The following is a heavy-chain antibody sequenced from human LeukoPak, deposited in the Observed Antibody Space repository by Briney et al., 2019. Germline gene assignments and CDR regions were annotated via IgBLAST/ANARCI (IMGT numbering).Heavy chain of an antibody. D-gene: IGHD6-13*01. J-gene: IGHJ4*02. Sequence: GGSLRLPCAASGFTFSSYGMHWVRQAPGKGLEWVAVMSYDGSNKYYADSVKDRFTISRDNSKNTLYLQMNSLRTEDTAVYYCAKDRSSSWAIDCWGQGTLVTVSS. CDR1: GFTFSSYG. CDR3: AKDRSSSWAIDC. CDR2: MSYDGSNK. V-gene: IGHV3-30*18.